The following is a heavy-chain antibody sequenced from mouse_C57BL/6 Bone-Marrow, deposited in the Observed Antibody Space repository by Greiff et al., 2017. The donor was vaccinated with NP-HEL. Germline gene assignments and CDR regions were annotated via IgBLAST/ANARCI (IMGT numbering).Heavy chain of an antibody. Sequence: VQLQQSGPELVKPGASVKISCKASGYTFTDYYMNWVKQSHGKSLEWIGAINPNNGGTSYNQKFKGKATLTVDKSSSTAYMELRSLTSEDSAVYYCARGIHYYGSSSDYWGQGTTLTVSS. CDR2: INPNNGGT. J-gene: IGHJ2*01. CDR3: ARGIHYYGSSSDY. D-gene: IGHD1-1*01. CDR1: GYTFTDYY. V-gene: IGHV1-26*01.